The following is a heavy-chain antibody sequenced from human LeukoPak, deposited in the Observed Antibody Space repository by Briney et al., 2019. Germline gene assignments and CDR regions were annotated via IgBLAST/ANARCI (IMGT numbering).Heavy chain of an antibody. D-gene: IGHD3-22*01. Sequence: GGSLRLSCAASGFTFSSYDMHWVRQPTGRGLEWVSGIGTTGDTYYPGSVKGRFTISRENAKNALYLQMNSLRAGDTAVYYCARGLYYYDSSGYYCDTFDVWGQGTVVIVSS. CDR3: ARGLYYYDSSGYYCDTFDV. V-gene: IGHV3-13*04. CDR1: GFTFSSYD. CDR2: IGTTGDT. J-gene: IGHJ3*01.